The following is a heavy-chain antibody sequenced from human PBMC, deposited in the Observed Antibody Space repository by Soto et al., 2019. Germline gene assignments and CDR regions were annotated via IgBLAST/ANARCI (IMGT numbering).Heavy chain of an antibody. D-gene: IGHD7-27*01. Sequence: QVPLQGLGPGPGKPLQNLFLTFTVPGCSISTVHYWLSLVRQAPDMGLEWIGHIYNGGSTYNNPSLESRVTMSVDTSKNQLSLTLSSVSAADTAVYYCARGPSGDKVDSWGQGTLVTVSS. J-gene: IGHJ4*02. CDR2: IYNGGST. CDR3: ARGPSGDKVDS. CDR1: GCSISTVHYW. V-gene: IGHV4-30-4*01.